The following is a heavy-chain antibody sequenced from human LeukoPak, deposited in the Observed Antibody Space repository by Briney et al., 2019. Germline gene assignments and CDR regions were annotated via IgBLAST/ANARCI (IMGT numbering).Heavy chain of an antibody. Sequence: PSETLSLTCTVSGGSISSYYWSWIRQPPGKGLEWIGYIYYSGSTNYNPSLKSRVTIPVDTSKNQFSLKLSSVTAADTAVYYCARGGYGSGWDYMDVWGKGTTVTVSS. CDR1: GGSISSYY. V-gene: IGHV4-59*12. D-gene: IGHD3-10*01. CDR3: ARGGYGSGWDYMDV. J-gene: IGHJ6*03. CDR2: IYYSGST.